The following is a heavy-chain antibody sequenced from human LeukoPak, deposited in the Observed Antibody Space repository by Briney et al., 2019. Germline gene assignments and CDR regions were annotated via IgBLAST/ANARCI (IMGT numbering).Heavy chain of an antibody. Sequence: SGTLSLTCAVSGGSISSSNWWGWVGQPPGKGLDWMGEIYHSGSTNYNPSLKSRVTISVDKSKNQFSLKLSSVTAADTAVYYCARASYYYGSGSPPAFDIWGQGTMVTVSS. CDR3: ARASYYYGSGSPPAFDI. V-gene: IGHV4-4*02. CDR1: GGSISSSNW. J-gene: IGHJ3*02. CDR2: IYHSGST. D-gene: IGHD3-10*01.